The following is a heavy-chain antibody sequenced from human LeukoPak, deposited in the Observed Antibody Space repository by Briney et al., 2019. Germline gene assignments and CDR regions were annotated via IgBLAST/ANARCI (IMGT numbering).Heavy chain of an antibody. D-gene: IGHD5-18*01. Sequence: GGSLRLSCSASGFTFSSYGMHWVRQAPGKGLEWVSYISSSSSTIYYADSVKGRFTISRDNAKNSLYLQMNSLRDEDTAVYYCARDQERYSYGHGFDYWGQGTLVTVSS. CDR1: GFTFSSYG. V-gene: IGHV3-48*02. CDR3: ARDQERYSYGHGFDY. CDR2: ISSSSSTI. J-gene: IGHJ4*02.